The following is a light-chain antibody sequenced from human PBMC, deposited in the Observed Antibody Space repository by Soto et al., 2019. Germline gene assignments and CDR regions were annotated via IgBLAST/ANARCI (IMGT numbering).Light chain of an antibody. CDR1: QSVSSY. CDR2: DAS. CDR3: QQRSNWIT. J-gene: IGKJ5*01. V-gene: IGKV3-11*01. Sequence: EIVLTQSPATLSLSPGERATLSCRASQSVSSYLAWYQQKPGQAPRLLIYDASNRATGIPARFSGSGSGTDFTLTISSREPEDFAVYYRQQRSNWITFGQGTRLEIK.